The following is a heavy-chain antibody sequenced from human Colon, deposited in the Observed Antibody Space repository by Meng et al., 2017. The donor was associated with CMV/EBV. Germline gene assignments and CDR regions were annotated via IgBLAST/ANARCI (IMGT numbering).Heavy chain of an antibody. CDR3: ATDYGDYYFDR. D-gene: IGHD4-17*01. J-gene: IGHJ4*02. CDR2: IYYSGYT. V-gene: IGHV4-39*07. Sequence: HLQEAGPGLLKPSETLSLTCTVSGGSISSSTYYWGWIRQTPGKGLEWIGNIYYSGYTYYNPSLKSRLTISVDTSKNQFSLKLTSVTAADTAVYYCATDYGDYYFDRWGQGTLVTVSS. CDR1: GGSISSSTYY.